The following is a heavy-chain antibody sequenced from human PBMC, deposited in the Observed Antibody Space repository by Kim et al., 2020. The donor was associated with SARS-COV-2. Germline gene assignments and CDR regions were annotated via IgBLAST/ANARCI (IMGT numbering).Heavy chain of an antibody. D-gene: IGHD3-22*01. V-gene: IGHV1-46*01. J-gene: IGHJ4*02. Sequence: STSYAQKFQGRVTMTRDTSTSTVYMELSSLRSGDTAVYYCARSHSSGYDYWGQGTLVTVSS. CDR2: ST. CDR3: ARSHSSGYDY.